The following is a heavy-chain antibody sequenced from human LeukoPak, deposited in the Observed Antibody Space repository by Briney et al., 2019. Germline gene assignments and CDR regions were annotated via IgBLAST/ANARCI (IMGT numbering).Heavy chain of an antibody. V-gene: IGHV1-69*06. J-gene: IGHJ5*02. CDR1: GYTFTSYG. Sequence: SVTVSCTASGYTFTSYGISWVRQAPGQGLEWMGGIIPIFGTANYAQKFQGRVTITADKSTSTAYMELSSLRSEDTAVYYCARKILNRFDPWGQGTLVTVSS. D-gene: IGHD1-14*01. CDR2: IIPIFGTA. CDR3: ARKILNRFDP.